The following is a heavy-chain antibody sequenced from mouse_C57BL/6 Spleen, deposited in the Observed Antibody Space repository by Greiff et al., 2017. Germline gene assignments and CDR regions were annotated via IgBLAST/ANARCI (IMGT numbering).Heavy chain of an antibody. J-gene: IGHJ4*01. CDR1: GYTFTSYW. Sequence: QVQLQQSGAELVKPGASVKMSCKASGYTFTSYWITWVKQRPGQGLEWIGDIYPGSGSTNYNEKFKSKATLTVDTSSSTAYMQLSSLTSEDAAVYYCAREGGAMDYWGQGTSVTVSS. CDR3: AREGGAMDY. CDR2: IYPGSGST. V-gene: IGHV1-55*01.